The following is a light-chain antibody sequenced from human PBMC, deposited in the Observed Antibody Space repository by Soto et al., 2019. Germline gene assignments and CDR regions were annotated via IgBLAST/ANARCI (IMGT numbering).Light chain of an antibody. CDR2: SNN. CDR1: SSNIGSNT. CDR3: AACDDSLNGQVV. Sequence: QSVLTQPPSASGTPGQRVTISCSGSSSNIGSNTVNWYQQLPGTAPKLLIYSNNQRPSGVPDRFCGSKSGTSASLAISGLQSEDEADYYCAACDDSLNGQVVFGGGTKVTVL. V-gene: IGLV1-44*01. J-gene: IGLJ2*01.